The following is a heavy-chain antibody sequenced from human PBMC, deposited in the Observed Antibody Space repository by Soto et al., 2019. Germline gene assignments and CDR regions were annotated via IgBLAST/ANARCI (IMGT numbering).Heavy chain of an antibody. V-gene: IGHV4-59*01. CDR3: AGGVKYFSGCPYFDY. J-gene: IGHJ4*02. CDR2: IYYSGST. D-gene: IGHD6-19*01. Sequence: SATLSLTCTVSGGSISSYYWSWIRQPPGKGLEWIGYIYYSGSTNYNPSLESRVTISVDTSKNQFSLKPNSVTAADTAVYYCAGGVKYFSGCPYFDYWGQGILVTGSS. CDR1: GGSISSYY.